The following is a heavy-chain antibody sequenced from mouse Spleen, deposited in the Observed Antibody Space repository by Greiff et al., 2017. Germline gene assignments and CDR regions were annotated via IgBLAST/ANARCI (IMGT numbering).Heavy chain of an antibody. V-gene: IGHV1-4*01. CDR3: TRIYGSNWYFDV. D-gene: IGHD1-1*01. CDR2: INPSSGYT. Sequence: VKVVESGAELARPGASVKMSCKASGYTFTSYTMHWVKQRPGQGLEWIGYINPSSGYTKYNQKFKDKATLTADKSSSTAYMQLSSLTSEDSAVYYCTRIYGSNWYFDVWGAGTTVTVSS. CDR1: GYTFTSYT. J-gene: IGHJ1*01.